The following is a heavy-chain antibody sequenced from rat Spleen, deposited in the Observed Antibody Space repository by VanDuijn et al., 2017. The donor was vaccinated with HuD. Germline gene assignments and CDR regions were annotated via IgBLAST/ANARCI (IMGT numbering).Heavy chain of an antibody. Sequence: EVQLVGSGGGLVQPGRSMKLSCAASGFTFSNYGMAWVRQAPKMGLEWVEYIGYDGGTTYYRDPVKGRFTISRDNAKSTLYLQLDSLRSEDTATYYCTTVERTYWYFDFWGPGTMVTVSS. CDR2: IGYDGGTT. V-gene: IGHV5-20*01. CDR1: GFTFSNYG. CDR3: TTVERTYWYFDF. J-gene: IGHJ1*01.